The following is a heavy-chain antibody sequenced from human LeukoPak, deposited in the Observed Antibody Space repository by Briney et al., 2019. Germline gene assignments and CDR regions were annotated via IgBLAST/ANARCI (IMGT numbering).Heavy chain of an antibody. Sequence: PGGSLRLSCAASGFTFSSYWMSWVRQAPGKGLEWVANIKQDGSEKYYADSVKGRFTISRDNAKNSLYLQMNSLRAEDTAVYHCARDLSSSWRPAGYMDVWGKGTTVTISS. J-gene: IGHJ6*03. CDR1: GFTFSSYW. D-gene: IGHD6-13*01. CDR3: ARDLSSSWRPAGYMDV. CDR2: IKQDGSEK. V-gene: IGHV3-7*01.